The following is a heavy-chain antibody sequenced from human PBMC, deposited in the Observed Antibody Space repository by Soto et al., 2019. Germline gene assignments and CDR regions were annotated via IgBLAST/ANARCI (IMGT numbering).Heavy chain of an antibody. CDR2: IIPMLEKP. J-gene: IGHJ5*02. V-gene: IGHV1-69*01. D-gene: IGHD7-27*01. CDR1: GDTLDSDS. CDR3: ARLGRGAFDP. Sequence: QVQLVQSGAEVRKPGSSVKVSCQASGDTLDSDSINWVRQAPGHGLEWIGGIIPMLEKPSYAQKFQDRVTMPADESANTVYMELRSLTSDDTAVYFCARLGRGAFDPWGPGTPVTVSS.